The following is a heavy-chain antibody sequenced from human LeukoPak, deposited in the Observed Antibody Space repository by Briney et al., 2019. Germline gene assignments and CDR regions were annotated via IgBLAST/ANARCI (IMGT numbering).Heavy chain of an antibody. J-gene: IGHJ3*02. D-gene: IGHD3-10*01. CDR1: GGSISSGGYY. Sequence: SETLSLTYTVSGGSISSGGYYWSWIRQHPGKGLEWIGYIYYSGSTNYNPSLKSRVTVSVDTSNNQFSLKLSSVTAADTAVYYCARENTMVRGAFDAFDIWGQGTMVTVSS. V-gene: IGHV4-61*08. CDR2: IYYSGST. CDR3: ARENTMVRGAFDAFDI.